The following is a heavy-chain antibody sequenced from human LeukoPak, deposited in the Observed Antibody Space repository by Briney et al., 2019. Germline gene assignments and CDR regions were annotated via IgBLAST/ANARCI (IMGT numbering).Heavy chain of an antibody. CDR3: ARADYDILTGYYGGGAFDI. J-gene: IGHJ3*02. CDR1: GFTVSSNY. Sequence: GGSLRLSCAASGFTVSSNYMSWVRQAPGKGLEWVSVIYSGGSTYYADSVKGRFTISRDNSKNTLYLQMNSLRAEDTAVYYCARADYDILTGYYGGGAFDIWGQGTMVTVSS. CDR2: IYSGGST. D-gene: IGHD3-9*01. V-gene: IGHV3-53*01.